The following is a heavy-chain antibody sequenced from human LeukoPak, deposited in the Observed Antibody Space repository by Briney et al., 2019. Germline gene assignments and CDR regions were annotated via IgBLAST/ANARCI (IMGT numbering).Heavy chain of an antibody. V-gene: IGHV3-30-3*01. D-gene: IGHD3-22*01. CDR2: ISYDGSNK. CDR1: GFTFSSYS. CDR3: ARVPGYDSSGYFDY. J-gene: IGHJ4*02. Sequence: GGSLRLSCATSGFTFSSYSMNWVRQAPGKGLEWVAVISYDGSNKYYADSVKGRFTISRDNSKNMLYLQMNSLRAEDTAVYYCARVPGYDSSGYFDYWGQGTLVTVSS.